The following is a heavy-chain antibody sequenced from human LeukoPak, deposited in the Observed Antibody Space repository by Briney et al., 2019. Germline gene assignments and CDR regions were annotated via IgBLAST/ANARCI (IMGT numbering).Heavy chain of an antibody. J-gene: IGHJ4*02. Sequence: KPSETLSLTCTVSGGSISSYYWSWIRQPAGKGLEWIGRIHTSGSTDYNPSLESRVTMSVDTSKNQFSLKLSSVTAADTAVYYCAREGSMTARPFVSIDYWGQRTLVTVSS. CDR2: IHTSGST. D-gene: IGHD6-6*01. CDR3: AREGSMTARPFVSIDY. V-gene: IGHV4-4*07. CDR1: GGSISSYY.